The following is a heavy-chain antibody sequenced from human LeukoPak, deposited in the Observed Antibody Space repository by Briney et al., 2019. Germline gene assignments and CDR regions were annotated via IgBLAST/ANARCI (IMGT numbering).Heavy chain of an antibody. CDR1: GYTFTSYD. J-gene: IGHJ4*02. V-gene: IGHV1-8*01. Sequence: GASVKVSCKASGYTFTSYDINWVRQATGQGLEWMGWMNPNSGNTGYAQKFQGRVTMNRNTSISTAYMELSSLRSEDTAVYYCARGIYCGGDCYFYYWGQGTLVTVSS. CDR3: ARGIYCGGDCYFYY. D-gene: IGHD2-21*02. CDR2: MNPNSGNT.